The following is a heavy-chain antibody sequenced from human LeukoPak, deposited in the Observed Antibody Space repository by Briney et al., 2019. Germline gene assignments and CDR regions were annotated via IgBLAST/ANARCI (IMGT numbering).Heavy chain of an antibody. V-gene: IGHV4-59*08. CDR1: GGSLSSYY. CDR2: IYYSGST. D-gene: IGHD5-12*01. Sequence: SETLSLTCTVSGGSLSSYYWSWIRQPPGKGLEWIGYIYYSGSTNYNPSLKSRVTISVDTSKNQFSLKLSSVTAADTAVYYCARHKAWLRYFDYWGQGTLVTVSS. CDR3: ARHKAWLRYFDY. J-gene: IGHJ4*02.